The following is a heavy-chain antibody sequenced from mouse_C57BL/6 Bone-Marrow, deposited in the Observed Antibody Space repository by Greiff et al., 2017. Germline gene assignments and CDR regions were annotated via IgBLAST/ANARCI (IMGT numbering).Heavy chain of an antibody. Sequence: QVQLQQPGAELVRPGSSVKLSSKASGSPFPSSWFHWVKKRPIQGLDWIGNIDPSDSEPPYNQQFKDKATWTVDKSSSTAYMQLSSRTSEDSAVYYCASGSSLLWYFDVWGTGTTVTVSS. V-gene: IGHV1-52*01. J-gene: IGHJ1*03. CDR1: GSPFPSSW. CDR3: ASGSSLLWYFDV. CDR2: IDPSDSEP. D-gene: IGHD1-1*01.